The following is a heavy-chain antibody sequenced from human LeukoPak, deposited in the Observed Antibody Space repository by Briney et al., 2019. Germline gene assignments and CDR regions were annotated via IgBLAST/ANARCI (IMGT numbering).Heavy chain of an antibody. J-gene: IGHJ4*02. CDR3: ARVAYSSSWYTVGDYFDY. CDR2: IYYSGST. D-gene: IGHD6-13*01. CDR1: GGSISSYY. V-gene: IGHV4-59*01. Sequence: PSETLSLTCTVSGGSISSYYWSWIRQPPGKGLEWIVYIYYSGSTNYNPSLKSRVTISVDTSKNQFSLKLSSVTAADTAVYYCARVAYSSSWYTVGDYFDYWGQGTLVTVSS.